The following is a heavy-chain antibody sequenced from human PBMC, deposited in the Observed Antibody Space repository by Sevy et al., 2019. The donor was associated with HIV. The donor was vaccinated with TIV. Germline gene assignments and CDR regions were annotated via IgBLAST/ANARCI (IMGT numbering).Heavy chain of an antibody. V-gene: IGHV3-49*03. CDR1: GFTFGDYA. Sequence: GGSLRLPCTGSGFTFGDYATSWFRQAPGMGLEWVGFIRSKDYGGATEYAASVKGRFTISRDDSKSIADLQMNSLKTEDTAVYYCTRGYYYDSSGYSDYWGQGTLVTVSS. D-gene: IGHD3-22*01. CDR3: TRGYYYDSSGYSDY. CDR2: IRSKDYGGAT. J-gene: IGHJ4*02.